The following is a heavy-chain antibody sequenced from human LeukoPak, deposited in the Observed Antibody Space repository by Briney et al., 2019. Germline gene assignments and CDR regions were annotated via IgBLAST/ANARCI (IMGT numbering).Heavy chain of an antibody. CDR3: ARDQDGYE. D-gene: IGHD2-21*02. V-gene: IGHV1-2*02. CDR2: INPNSGGT. J-gene: IGHJ4*02. CDR1: GYTFTGYY. Sequence: ASVKVSCKASGYTFTGYYMHWVRQAPGQGLEWMGWINPNSGGTYYAQKFQGRVTMTSDTSISTAYMELSRLRSDNTAVYYCARDQDGYEWGQGTLVTVSS.